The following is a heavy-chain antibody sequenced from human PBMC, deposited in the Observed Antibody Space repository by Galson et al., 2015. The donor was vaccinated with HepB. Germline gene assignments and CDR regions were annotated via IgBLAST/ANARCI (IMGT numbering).Heavy chain of an antibody. Sequence: PALVKPTQTVTLTCTVSGFSPSIATVGVSWLRQPPGKAPEWLAHIFSNDQKSYSTSLRTRLTISKDAPYSQVVLTLTNVDPVDTATYYCARGVIAAGGYYFDYWGQGTLVTVSS. CDR2: IFSNDQK. D-gene: IGHD6-13*01. CDR1: GFSPSIATVG. CDR3: ARGVIAAGGYYFDY. J-gene: IGHJ4*02. V-gene: IGHV2-26*01.